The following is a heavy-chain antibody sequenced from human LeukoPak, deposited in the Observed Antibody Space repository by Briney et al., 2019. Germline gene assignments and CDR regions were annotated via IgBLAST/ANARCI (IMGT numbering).Heavy chain of an antibody. D-gene: IGHD3-22*01. CDR2: ISYDESNK. CDR1: GLTFSSYA. CDR3: ARDRPYYYDSSGYYY. J-gene: IGHJ4*02. V-gene: IGHV3-30-3*01. Sequence: GGSLRLSCAASGLTFSSYAMHWVRQAPGKGLEWVAVISYDESNKYYADSVKGRFTISRDNSKNTLYLQMNSLRAEDTAVYYCARDRPYYYDSSGYYYWGQGTLVTVSS.